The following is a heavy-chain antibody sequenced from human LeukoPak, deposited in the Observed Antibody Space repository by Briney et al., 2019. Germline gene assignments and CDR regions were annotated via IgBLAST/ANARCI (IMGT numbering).Heavy chain of an antibody. J-gene: IGHJ4*02. CDR1: GGTFSSYA. Sequence: SVKVSCKASGGTFSSYAISWVRQAPGQGLEWMAGIIPIFGTANYAQKFQGRVTITADESTSTAYMELSSLRSEDTAVYYCARASYYDFRSGYFPPDYWGQGTLVTVSS. V-gene: IGHV1-69*13. D-gene: IGHD3-3*01. CDR2: IIPIFGTA. CDR3: ARASYYDFRSGYFPPDY.